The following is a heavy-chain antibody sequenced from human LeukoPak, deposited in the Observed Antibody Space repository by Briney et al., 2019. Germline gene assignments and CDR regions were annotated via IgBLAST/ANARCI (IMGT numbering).Heavy chain of an antibody. CDR2: IRYDGSNK. CDR1: GFTFSSYG. Sequence: GGPLRLSCAASGFTFSSYGMHWVRQAPGKGLEWVAFIRYDGSNKYYADSVKGRFTISRDNSKNTLYLQMNSLRAEDTAVYYCATLDIVVVVAATGGYYYYMDVWGKGTTVTISS. D-gene: IGHD2-15*01. CDR3: ATLDIVVVVAATGGYYYYMDV. J-gene: IGHJ6*03. V-gene: IGHV3-30*02.